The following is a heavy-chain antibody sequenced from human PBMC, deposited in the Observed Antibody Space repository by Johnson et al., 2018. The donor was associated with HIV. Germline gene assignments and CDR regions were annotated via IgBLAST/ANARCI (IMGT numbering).Heavy chain of an antibody. D-gene: IGHD5-12*01. V-gene: IGHV3-30*04. CDR1: GFTFSSYA. CDR2: ISYDGSNK. J-gene: IGHJ3*02. CDR3: ASTIGIVPTGRSYDAFDI. Sequence: QVQLVESGGGVVQPGGSLRLSCAASGFTFSSYAMHWVRQAPGKGLEWVAVISYDGSNKYYADSVKGRFTISRDNSKNTLYLQMNSLTPEDTAVYYCASTIGIVPTGRSYDAFDIWGQGTLVTVSS.